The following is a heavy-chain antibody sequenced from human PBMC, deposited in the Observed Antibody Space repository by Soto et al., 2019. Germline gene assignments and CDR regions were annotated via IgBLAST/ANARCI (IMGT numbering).Heavy chain of an antibody. Sequence: SETLSLTCTVSGGSISSGGYYWSWIRQHPGKGLEWIGYIYYSGSTYYNPSLKSRVTISVDTSKNQFSLKLSSVTAADTAVYYCAGDIVDGSLAFDIWGQGTMVTVSS. J-gene: IGHJ3*02. CDR2: IYYSGST. CDR1: GGSISSGGYY. V-gene: IGHV4-31*03. CDR3: AGDIVDGSLAFDI. D-gene: IGHD3-16*02.